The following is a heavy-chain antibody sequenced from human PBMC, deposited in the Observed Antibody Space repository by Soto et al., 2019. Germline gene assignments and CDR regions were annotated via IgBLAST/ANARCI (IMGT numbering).Heavy chain of an antibody. Sequence: GGSLRLSCAASGFTFSSYAMHWVRQAPGKGLEYVSAISSNGGSTYYANSVKGRFTISRDNSKNTLYLQMGSLRAEDMAVYDSAGEKPVRGQQLAVRPFDYWGQGTLVTVSS. CDR3: AGEKPVRGQQLAVRPFDY. D-gene: IGHD6-13*01. CDR1: GFTFSSYA. J-gene: IGHJ4*02. V-gene: IGHV3-64*01. CDR2: ISSNGGST.